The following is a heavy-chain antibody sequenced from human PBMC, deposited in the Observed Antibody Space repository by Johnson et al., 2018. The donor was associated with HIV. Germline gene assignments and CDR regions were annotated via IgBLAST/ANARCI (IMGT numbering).Heavy chain of an antibody. V-gene: IGHV3-30*14. CDR1: GFTFSNYA. CDR2: ISYDGNNK. CDR3: ARDASYYGSANDAFDI. J-gene: IGHJ3*02. Sequence: MQLVESGGGVVQPGRSLRLSCAASGFTFSNYAMHWVRQAPGKGLEWVAVISYDGNNKYYADSLKGRFTISRDNSKNTLYLQMNSLRAEDTAVYYCARDASYYGSANDAFDIWGQGTMVTVSS. D-gene: IGHD3-10*01.